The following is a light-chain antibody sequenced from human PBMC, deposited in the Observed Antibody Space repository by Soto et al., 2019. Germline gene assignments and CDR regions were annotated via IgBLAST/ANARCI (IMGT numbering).Light chain of an antibody. Sequence: DIQMTQSPSTLSGSVGDRVTITCRASQTISSGLAWYQQKPGKATKLLIYKASNLQSGVPSRFSGRGSGTEFTLTISSLQPDDFATYYCQHYNSYSEAFGQGTKGEL. CDR3: QHYNSYSEA. CDR2: KAS. V-gene: IGKV1-5*03. J-gene: IGKJ1*01. CDR1: QTISSG.